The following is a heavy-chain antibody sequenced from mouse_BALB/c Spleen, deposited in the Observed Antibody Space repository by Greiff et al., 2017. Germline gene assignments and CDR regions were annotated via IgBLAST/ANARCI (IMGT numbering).Heavy chain of an antibody. J-gene: IGHJ2*01. CDR2: IWAGGST. CDR1: GFSLTGYG. CDR3: AREGGNYFDY. V-gene: IGHV2-9*02. Sequence: VMLVESGPGLVAPSQSLSITCTVSGFSLTGYGVNWVRQPPGKGLEWLGVIWAGGSTNYNSALMSRLSISKDNSKSQVFLKMNSLQTDDTAMYYCAREGGNYFDYWGQGTTLTVSS.